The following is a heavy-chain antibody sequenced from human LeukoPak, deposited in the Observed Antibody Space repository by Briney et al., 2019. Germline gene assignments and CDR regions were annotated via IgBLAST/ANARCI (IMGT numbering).Heavy chain of an antibody. D-gene: IGHD1-26*01. CDR2: IYFSPTT. V-gene: IGHV4-31*01. J-gene: IGHJ4*02. CDR3: ASHSGSPFSPPSV. Sequence: IAYIYFSPTTYYNPSLKTPVTISLDTSKNQFSLKLSSVTAADTTVYYCASHSGSPFSPPSVWGQGTLVTVSS.